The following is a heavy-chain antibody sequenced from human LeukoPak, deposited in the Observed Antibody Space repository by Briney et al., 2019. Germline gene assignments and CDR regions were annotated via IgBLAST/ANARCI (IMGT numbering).Heavy chain of an antibody. Sequence: SETLSLTCAVYGGSFSGYYWSWIRQPPGEGLEWIGEINHSGSTNYNPSLKSRVTISVDTSKNQFSLKPSSVTAADTAVYYCASHGAFYLAYWGQGTLVTVSS. CDR2: INHSGST. V-gene: IGHV4-34*01. J-gene: IGHJ4*02. CDR1: GGSFSGYY. CDR3: ASHGAFYLAY. D-gene: IGHD2/OR15-2a*01.